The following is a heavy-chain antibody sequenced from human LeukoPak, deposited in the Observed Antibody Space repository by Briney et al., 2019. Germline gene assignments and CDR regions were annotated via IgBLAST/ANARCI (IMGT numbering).Heavy chain of an antibody. CDR1: EYTFTSYA. Sequence: ASVKVSCKASEYTFTSYAMNWVRQAPGQGLEWMGWINTNTRNPTYAQGFTGRFVFSLDTSVSTAYLQISSLKAEDTAVYYCARSATPYCSSTSWLYYAFDIWGQGTMVTVSS. J-gene: IGHJ3*02. D-gene: IGHD2-2*01. CDR2: INTNTRNP. CDR3: ARSATPYCSSTSWLYYAFDI. V-gene: IGHV7-4-1*02.